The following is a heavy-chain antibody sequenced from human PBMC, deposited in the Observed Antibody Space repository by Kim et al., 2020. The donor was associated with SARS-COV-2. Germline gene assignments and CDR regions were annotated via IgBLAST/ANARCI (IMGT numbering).Heavy chain of an antibody. CDR3: ARSPSIVGAQSSFDY. J-gene: IGHJ4*02. V-gene: IGHV4-59*01. D-gene: IGHD1-26*01. Sequence: PSLKSRVTISVDTSKNQFSLKLSSVTAADTAVYYCARSPSIVGAQSSFDYWGQGTLVTVSS.